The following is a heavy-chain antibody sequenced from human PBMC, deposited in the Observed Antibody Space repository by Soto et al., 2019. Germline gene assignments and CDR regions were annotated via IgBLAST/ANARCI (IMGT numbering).Heavy chain of an antibody. J-gene: IGHJ3*02. CDR3: ARTHWKYGDYNNDAFDI. CDR1: GGTFSSYA. CDR2: IIPIFGTA. V-gene: IGHV1-69*12. D-gene: IGHD4-17*01. Sequence: QVQLVQSGAEVKKPGSSVKVSCKASGGTFSSYAISWVRQAPGQGLEWRGGIIPIFGTANYAQKFQGRVTITADESTSTAYMELSSLRSEDTAVYYCARTHWKYGDYNNDAFDIWGQGTMITVSS.